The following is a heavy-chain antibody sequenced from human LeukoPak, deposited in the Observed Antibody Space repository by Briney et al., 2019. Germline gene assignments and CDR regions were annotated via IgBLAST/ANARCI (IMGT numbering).Heavy chain of an antibody. CDR2: INPSGGST. Sequence: EASVKVTCKASGYSFTSNYMHWLLRQPRQKRQGWRRINPSGGSTSYAQKFQGRVTITRDTSTSTVYMELSSLRSEDTAVYYCARRGGYCSSTSCYYDFWGQGTLVTVSS. CDR3: ARRGGYCSSTSCYYDF. J-gene: IGHJ4*02. V-gene: IGHV1-46*01. CDR1: GYSFTSNY. D-gene: IGHD2-2*01.